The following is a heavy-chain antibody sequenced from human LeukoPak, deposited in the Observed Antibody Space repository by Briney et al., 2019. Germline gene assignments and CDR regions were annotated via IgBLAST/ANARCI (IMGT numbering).Heavy chain of an antibody. Sequence: GGSLRLSCAASGFTFSDYWMSWVRQAPGKGLEWVANIKEDGSEKYYVDSVKGRFTISRDNAKKTLFLQMNSLRVEDTAVYYCARDRALSYWGQGTLVIVSS. CDR2: IKEDGSEK. V-gene: IGHV3-7*04. CDR1: GFTFSDYW. J-gene: IGHJ4*02. D-gene: IGHD5/OR15-5a*01. CDR3: ARDRALSY.